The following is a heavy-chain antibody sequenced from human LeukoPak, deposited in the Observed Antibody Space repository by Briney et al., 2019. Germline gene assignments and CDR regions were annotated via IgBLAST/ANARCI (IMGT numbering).Heavy chain of an antibody. CDR3: ARTYSSSWLYGMDV. CDR2: INPNSGGT. D-gene: IGHD6-13*01. CDR1: GYTCTGCY. J-gene: IGHJ6*02. V-gene: IGHV1-2*02. Sequence: ASVKVSCTASGYTCTGCYMHWVRQAPGQGLEWMGWINPNSGGTNYAQKFQGRVTMTRDTSISTAYMELSRLRSDDTAVYYCARTYSSSWLYGMDVWGQGTTVTVSS.